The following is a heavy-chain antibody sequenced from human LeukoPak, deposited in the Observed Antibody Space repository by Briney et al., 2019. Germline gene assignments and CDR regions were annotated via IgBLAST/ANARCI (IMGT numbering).Heavy chain of an antibody. D-gene: IGHD4-17*01. CDR2: IYYSGST. CDR3: ARESAVTHDY. V-gene: IGHV4-30-4*08. J-gene: IGHJ4*02. Sequence: SQTLTLTCTVSGGSISSGDYYWSWICQPPWKGLERIGYIYYSGSTYYNPSLKSRVTISVDTSKNQLSLKLSSVTAADTAVYYCARESAVTHDYWGQGTLVTVSS. CDR1: GGSISSGDYY.